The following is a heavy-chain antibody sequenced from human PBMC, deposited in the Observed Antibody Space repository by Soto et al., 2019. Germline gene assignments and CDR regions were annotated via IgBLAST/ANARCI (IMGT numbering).Heavy chain of an antibody. V-gene: IGHV4-30-2*01. CDR2: MYHSGST. Sequence: SETLSLTCAVSGGSISSGGYSWSWIRQPPGKGLEWIGYMYHSGSTYYNPSLKSRVTISIDRSKNQFSLKLSSVTAADTAVYYCARGNVVAIDYWGQGTLVT. D-gene: IGHD2-21*01. CDR3: ARGNVVAIDY. CDR1: GGSISSGGYS. J-gene: IGHJ4*02.